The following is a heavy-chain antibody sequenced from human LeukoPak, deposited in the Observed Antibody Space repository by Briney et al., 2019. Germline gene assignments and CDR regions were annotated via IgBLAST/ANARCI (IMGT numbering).Heavy chain of an antibody. CDR2: INHSGST. V-gene: IGHV4-34*01. J-gene: IGHJ5*02. Sequence: PSDTLSLIYAVYGRSFSGYYWSCIRDPPGRGLEWSGEINHSGSTNYNPSLKSRVTISVDTPKNQFSLKLSSVTAADTAVYYCARDLLYYGSGTSWFDPWGQGTLVTVSS. CDR1: GRSFSGYY. D-gene: IGHD3-10*01. CDR3: ARDLLYYGSGTSWFDP.